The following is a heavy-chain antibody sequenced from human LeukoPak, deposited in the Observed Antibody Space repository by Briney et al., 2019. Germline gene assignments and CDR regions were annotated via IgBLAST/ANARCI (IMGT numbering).Heavy chain of an antibody. J-gene: IGHJ5*01. CDR1: GFTFNSYA. CDR2: ISGSGDST. V-gene: IGHV3-23*01. Sequence: GSLRLSCAASGFTFNSYAMSWVRQAPGKGLEWVSAISGSGDSTYYADSVKGRFTISRDNSKNTLYLQMNSLRAEDTAVYYCAKDAVRGSGRINWFDSWGQGTLVTVSS. CDR3: AKDAVRGSGRINWFDS. D-gene: IGHD3-10*01.